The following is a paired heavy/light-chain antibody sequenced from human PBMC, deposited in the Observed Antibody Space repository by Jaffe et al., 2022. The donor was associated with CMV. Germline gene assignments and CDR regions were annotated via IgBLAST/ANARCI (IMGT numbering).Light chain of an antibody. J-gene: IGKJ1*01. V-gene: IGKV1-39*01. CDR2: AAS. Sequence: DIQMTQSPSSLSASVGDRVTITCRASQGISNYLNWYQQKPGKAPKLLIYAASSLQSGVPSRFSGSGSGTDFTLTISSLQPEDYATYYCQQSYSTPRTFGQGTKVEI. CDR3: QQSYSTPRT. CDR1: QGISNY.
Heavy chain of an antibody. CDR2: TGGSGGST. CDR3: AKGAYYDYLWGSHRYVGYFDY. J-gene: IGHJ4*02. D-gene: IGHD3-16*02. Sequence: EVQLLESGGGLVQPGGSLRVSCTASRFTFSNYAMSWVRQAPEKGLEWVSGTGGSGGSTYYADSVKGRFTISRDNSRNTLYLQMNSLRAEDTAVYYCAKGAYYDYLWGSHRYVGYFDYWGQGTLVTVSS. V-gene: IGHV3-23*01. CDR1: RFTFSNYA.